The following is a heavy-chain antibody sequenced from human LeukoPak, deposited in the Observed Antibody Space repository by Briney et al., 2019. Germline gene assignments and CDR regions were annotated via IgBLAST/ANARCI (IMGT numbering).Heavy chain of an antibody. J-gene: IGHJ4*02. D-gene: IGHD1-7*01. CDR1: GFTFSDYA. CDR2: ISGNGGTT. Sequence: GGSLRLSCAASGFTFSDYAIHWVRQAPGKGLEYVSVISGNGGTTYYANSVKGRFTISRDNSKNTVYLQMGSLRAEDMAVYYRARGTGTTDYWGQGTLVTVSS. V-gene: IGHV3-64*01. CDR3: ARGTGTTDY.